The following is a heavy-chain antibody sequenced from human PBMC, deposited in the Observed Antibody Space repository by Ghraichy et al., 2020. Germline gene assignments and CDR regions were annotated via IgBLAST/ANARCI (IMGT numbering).Heavy chain of an antibody. CDR1: GGTFSSYA. V-gene: IGHV1-69*06. D-gene: IGHD3-16*02. CDR3: ARDCSVLSSYDYIWGSYRHDAFDI. J-gene: IGHJ3*02. CDR2: IIPIFGTA. Sequence: SVKVSCKASGGTFSSYAISWVRQAPGQGLEWMGGIIPIFGTANYAQKFQGRVTITADKSTSTAYMELSSLRSEDTAVYYCARDCSVLSSYDYIWGSYRHDAFDIWGQGTMVTVSS.